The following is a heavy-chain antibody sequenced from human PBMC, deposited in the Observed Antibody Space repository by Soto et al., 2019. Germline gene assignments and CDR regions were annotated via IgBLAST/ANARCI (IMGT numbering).Heavy chain of an antibody. Sequence: GGSLRLSCAASGFTVSSNYMSWVRQARGQRLEWIGWIVVGSGSTNYAQKFQERVTFIRDMSTSTAYMELSSLTSEDTAMYYCAADRVPTDPQKWVYPWGQGTLVTVSS. CDR1: GFTVSSNY. V-gene: IGHV1-58*02. J-gene: IGHJ5*02. CDR3: AADRVPTDPQKWVYP. CDR2: IVVGSGST. D-gene: IGHD2-2*01.